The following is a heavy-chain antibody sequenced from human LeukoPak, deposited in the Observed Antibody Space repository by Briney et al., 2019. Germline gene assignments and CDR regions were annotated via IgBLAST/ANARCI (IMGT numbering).Heavy chain of an antibody. D-gene: IGHD6-19*01. V-gene: IGHV4-34*01. CDR2: INHSGST. CDR1: GGSFSGYY. Sequence: SETLSLTCAVYGGSFSGYYWSWIRQPPGKGLEWIGEINHSGSTNYNPSLKSRVTISVDTSKNQFSLKLSSVTAADTAVYYCARALYSSGWDYWGQGTLVTVSS. CDR3: ARALYSSGWDY. J-gene: IGHJ4*02.